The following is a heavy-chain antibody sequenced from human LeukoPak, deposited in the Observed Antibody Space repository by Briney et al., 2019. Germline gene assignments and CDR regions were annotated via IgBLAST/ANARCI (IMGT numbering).Heavy chain of an antibody. D-gene: IGHD3-3*01. J-gene: IGHJ3*02. CDR1: GFTFSSYG. V-gene: IGHV3-30*02. CDR3: AKDRRITIFGVVVRPDAFDI. Sequence: GGSLRLSCAASGFTFSSYGMHWVRQAPGKGLEWVAFIRYDGSNKYYADSVKGRFTISRDNSKNTLYLQMNRLRAEDTAVYYCAKDRRITIFGVVVRPDAFDIWGQGTMVTVSA. CDR2: IRYDGSNK.